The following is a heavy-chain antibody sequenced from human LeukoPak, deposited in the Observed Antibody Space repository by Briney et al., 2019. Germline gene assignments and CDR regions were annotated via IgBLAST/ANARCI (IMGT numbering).Heavy chain of an antibody. CDR1: GGSISSSNW. Sequence: SGTLSLTCAVSGGSISSSNWWSWVRQPPGKGLEWIGEIYHSGSTNYNPSLKSRVTISVDKSNNQFSLKLSSVTAADTAVYYCARNKESNSWYPVFDYWGQGTLVTVSS. V-gene: IGHV4-4*02. J-gene: IGHJ4*02. CDR2: IYHSGST. CDR3: ARNKESNSWYPVFDY. D-gene: IGHD6-13*01.